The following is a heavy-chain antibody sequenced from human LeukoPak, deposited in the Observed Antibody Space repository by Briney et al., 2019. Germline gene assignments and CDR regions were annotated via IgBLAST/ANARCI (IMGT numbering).Heavy chain of an antibody. J-gene: IGHJ4*01. Sequence: GASLRLSCAASGFIFSNYAMSWVRQAPGKGLEWVSAIGGRDGGTYYADSVKGRFTVSRDDPKNTLYLQMNTLRVEDTAVYYCAKWGDYDILTGYYESDYWGHGTLVTVSS. CDR3: AKWGDYDILTGYYESDY. CDR1: GFIFSNYA. V-gene: IGHV3-23*01. D-gene: IGHD3-9*01. CDR2: IGGRDGGT.